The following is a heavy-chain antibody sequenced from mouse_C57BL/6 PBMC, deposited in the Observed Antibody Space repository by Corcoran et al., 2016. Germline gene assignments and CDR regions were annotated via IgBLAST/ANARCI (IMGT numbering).Heavy chain of an antibody. CDR1: GYTFTTYG. CDR3: ERDSNWYFDV. CDR2: INTYSGVP. J-gene: IGHJ1*03. D-gene: IGHD2-5*01. Sequence: QIQLVQSGPELKKPGETVKIACKASGYTFTTYGMSWVRQAPGKGLKWRAWINTYSGVPTYADDCKGRFAFSLETSASTAYLQINNLKNEDTATYFCERDSNWYFDVWGTGTTVTVSS. V-gene: IGHV9-3*01.